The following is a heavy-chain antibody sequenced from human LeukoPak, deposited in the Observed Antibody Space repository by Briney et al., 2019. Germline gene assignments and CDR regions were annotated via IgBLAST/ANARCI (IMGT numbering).Heavy chain of an antibody. CDR3: ARDNSVGDTAWWFDP. V-gene: IGHV1-18*01. Sequence: ASVKVSCKASGYTFTSHGISWVRQAPGQGLEWMGWISTYNGNTNYAQKLQGRVSMTTDTSTSTAYMDLRSLRSEDTAVYYCARDNSVGDTAWWFDPWGQGTLVTVSS. D-gene: IGHD1-26*01. CDR1: GYTFTSHG. CDR2: ISTYNGNT. J-gene: IGHJ5*02.